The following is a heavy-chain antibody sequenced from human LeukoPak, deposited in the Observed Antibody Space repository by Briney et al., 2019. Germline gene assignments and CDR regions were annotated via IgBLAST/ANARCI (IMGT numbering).Heavy chain of an antibody. CDR3: ARSSPSGAGTGAFDI. Sequence: PSETLSLTCAVYGGSFSGYYWSWIRQPPGKGLEWIGEINHSGSTNYNPSLKSRVTISVDTSKNQFSLKLSSVTAADTAVYYCARSSPSGAGTGAFDIWGQGTMVAVSS. D-gene: IGHD6-19*01. V-gene: IGHV4-34*01. CDR2: INHSGST. J-gene: IGHJ3*02. CDR1: GGSFSGYY.